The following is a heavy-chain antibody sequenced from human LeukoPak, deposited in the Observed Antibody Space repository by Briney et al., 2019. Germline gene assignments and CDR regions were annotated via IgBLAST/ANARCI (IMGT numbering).Heavy chain of an antibody. V-gene: IGHV3-23*01. J-gene: IGHJ4*02. CDR1: GFTFSSYA. D-gene: IGHD5-18*01. CDR2: ISGSCGST. CDR3: AKLGVDTAIRFDY. Sequence: TGGSLRLSCAASGFTFSSYAMSWVRQAPGKGLEWVSAISGSCGSTYYADSVKGRFTISRDNSKNTLYLQMNSLRAEDTAVYYCAKLGVDTAIRFDYWGQGTLVTVSS.